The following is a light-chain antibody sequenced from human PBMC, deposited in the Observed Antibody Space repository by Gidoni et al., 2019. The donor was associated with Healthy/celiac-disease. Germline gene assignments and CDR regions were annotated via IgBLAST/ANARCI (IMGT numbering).Light chain of an antibody. CDR3: GSYTSSSSRV. V-gene: IGLV2-14*01. CDR2: EVS. J-gene: IGLJ2*01. CDR1: SSEVGGYNY. Sequence: QSALPHPASVPGSPGQSITISCTRTSSEVGGYNYVSWDQQHPGKAPKLMSYEVSNRPPGVSNRFSGSKAGNTASLTMSGLQGEDEADYYCGSYTSSSSRVFGGGTKLTVL.